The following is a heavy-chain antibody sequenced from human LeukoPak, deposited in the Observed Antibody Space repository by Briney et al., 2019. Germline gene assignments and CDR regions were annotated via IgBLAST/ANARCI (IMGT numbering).Heavy chain of an antibody. CDR1: GGSISTDLYY. CDR2: IYSNGWT. V-gene: IGHV4-61*02. J-gene: IGHJ5*02. Sequence: PSETLSLTCTVSGGSISTDLYYWTWIRQAAGKGLEWIGRIYSNGWTDYNPPLKSRVSISIDTSKNHFSLKMSLATAADTALYYCARGSGWNSFDPWGQGTLVTVSS. CDR3: ARGSGWNSFDP. D-gene: IGHD6-19*01.